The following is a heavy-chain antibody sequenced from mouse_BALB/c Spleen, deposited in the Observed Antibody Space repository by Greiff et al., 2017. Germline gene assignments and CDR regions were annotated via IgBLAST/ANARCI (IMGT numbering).Heavy chain of an antibody. J-gene: IGHJ4*01. V-gene: IGHV1-54*01. CDR2: INPGSGGT. Sequence: VKLQESGAELVRPGTSVKVSCKASGYAFTNYLIEWVKQRPGQGLEWIGVINPGSGGTNYNEKFKGKATLTADKSSSTAYMQLSSLTSDDSAVYFCARGYYAMDYWGQGTSVTVSS. CDR3: ARGYYAMDY. CDR1: GYAFTNYL.